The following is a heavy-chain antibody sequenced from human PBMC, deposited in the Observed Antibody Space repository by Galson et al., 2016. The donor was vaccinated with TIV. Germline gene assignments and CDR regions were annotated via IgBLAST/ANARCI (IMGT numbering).Heavy chain of an antibody. D-gene: IGHD3-9*01. V-gene: IGHV3-48*02. Sequence: SLRLSCAASGFTFSAYNMVWVRQAPGKGLQWISFIDASANALSYADSVRGRFTVSRSNAKKSIFLQMHSLRDEDTAVYFCARGGILTGPPVNPFGRWGQGTPVTVSS. CDR1: GFTFSAYN. J-gene: IGHJ4*02. CDR2: IDASANAL. CDR3: ARGGILTGPPVNPFGR.